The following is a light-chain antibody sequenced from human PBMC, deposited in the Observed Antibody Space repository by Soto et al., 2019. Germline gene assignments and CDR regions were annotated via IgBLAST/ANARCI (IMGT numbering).Light chain of an antibody. V-gene: IGLV2-14*01. CDR3: SSYTSSTTLLYV. J-gene: IGLJ1*01. CDR1: SSDVGGYNY. CDR2: DVS. Sequence: QSALTQPASVSGSPGQSITISCTGTSSDVGGYNYVSWYQQHPGKAPKLMIYDVSNRPSGLSNRFSGSKSGNTASLTISGLQPEDYAHYYCSSYTSSTTLLYVFGTGTKLTLL.